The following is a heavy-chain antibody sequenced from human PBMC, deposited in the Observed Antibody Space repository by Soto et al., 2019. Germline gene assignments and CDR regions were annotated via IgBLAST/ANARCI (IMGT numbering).Heavy chain of an antibody. CDR2: IYPGDSDT. CDR1: GYSFTSYW. D-gene: IGHD3-22*01. Sequence: GESLKISCKGSGYSFTSYWIGWVRQMPGKGLEWMGIIYPGDSDTRYSPSFQGQVTISADKSISTAYLQWSSLKASDTAMYYCARRKRSYYDSSGYYLPPIDYWGQGTLVTVSS. CDR3: ARRKRSYYDSSGYYLPPIDY. J-gene: IGHJ4*02. V-gene: IGHV5-51*01.